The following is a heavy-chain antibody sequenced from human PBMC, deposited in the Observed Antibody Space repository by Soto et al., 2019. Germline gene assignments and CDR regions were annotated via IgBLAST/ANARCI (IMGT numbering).Heavy chain of an antibody. CDR3: ARGRVSLAAAGTRGEIDWFDP. Sequence: ASVKVSCKASGYTFTSYGISWVRQAPGQGLEWMGWISAYNGNTNYAQKLQGRVTMTTDTSTSTAYMELRSLRSDDTAVYYCARGRVSLAAAGTRGEIDWFDPWGQGTLVTVSS. V-gene: IGHV1-18*01. CDR1: GYTFTSYG. CDR2: ISAYNGNT. J-gene: IGHJ5*02. D-gene: IGHD6-13*01.